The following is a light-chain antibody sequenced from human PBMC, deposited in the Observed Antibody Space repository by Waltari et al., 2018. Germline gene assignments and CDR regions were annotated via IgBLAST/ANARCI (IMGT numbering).Light chain of an antibody. J-gene: IGLJ2*01. V-gene: IGLV2-8*01. CDR2: EVS. Sequence: QSALTQPPSASGSPGQSVTISCTGTSSDVGGYTYVSWYQQHPGKAPKLMIYEVSKRPSGVPDRFSGSKSGNTASLTVSGLQAEDEADYYCSSYAGSNKEVFGGGTKLTVL. CDR1: SSDVGGYTY. CDR3: SSYAGSNKEV.